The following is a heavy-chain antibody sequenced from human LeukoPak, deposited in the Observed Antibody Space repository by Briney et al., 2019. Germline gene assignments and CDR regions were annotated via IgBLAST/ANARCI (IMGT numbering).Heavy chain of an antibody. CDR1: GGSISSSSYY. V-gene: IGHV4-39*01. D-gene: IGHD1-26*01. Sequence: PSETLSLTCTVSGGSISSSSYYWGWIRQPPGKGLEWIGSIYYSGSTYYNPSLKSRITISVDTSKNQFSLKLRSVTAADTAVYYCVRRMVGAIRPFDYWGQGTLVTVSS. CDR3: VRRMVGAIRPFDY. J-gene: IGHJ4*02. CDR2: IYYSGST.